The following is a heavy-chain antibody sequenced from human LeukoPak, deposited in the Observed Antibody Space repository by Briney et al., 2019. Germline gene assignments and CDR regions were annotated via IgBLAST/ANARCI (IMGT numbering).Heavy chain of an antibody. CDR2: IYYSWCT. J-gene: IGHJ5*01. CDR3: ARELGTTAYSSGWFDY. D-gene: IGHD6-19*01. CDR1: GGSISSYY. Sequence: SETLSLTCIVCGGSISSYYWSWIRQPPGKGLEWVGYIYYSWCTNYNPSLNSRVTISVETSKNQFSLKLSSVTAADTAVYYCARELGTTAYSSGWFDYWGQGTLVTVSS. V-gene: IGHV4-59*01.